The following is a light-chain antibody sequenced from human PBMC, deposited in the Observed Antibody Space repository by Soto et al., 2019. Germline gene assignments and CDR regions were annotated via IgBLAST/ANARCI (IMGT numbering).Light chain of an antibody. J-gene: IGLJ3*02. V-gene: IGLV2-23*02. CDR1: SSDVGSYNL. CDR3: CSYAGRINWV. CDR2: EVS. Sequence: QSVLTQPASVSGSPGQSITISCTGTSSDVGSYNLVSWFQQHPGEAPKLIIYEVSDRPSGVSNRFSGSKSDNTASLTISGLQGSDEADYYCCSYAGRINWVFGGGTKLTVL.